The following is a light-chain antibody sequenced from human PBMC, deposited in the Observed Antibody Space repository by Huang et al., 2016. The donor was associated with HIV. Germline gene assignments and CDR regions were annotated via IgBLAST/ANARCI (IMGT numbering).Light chain of an antibody. Sequence: DIVMTQNPLSLSVTPGQPASISCKSSQSLLHGDGTTYLYWYLQKPGQSPQLLIYEVSSRFSRVPDRFSGGGSGTEFTLKISRGEAEDVGVYYCREGINLPQLTFGPGTRVDLK. CDR2: EVS. CDR3: REGINLPQLT. CDR1: QSLLHGDGTTY. J-gene: IGKJ3*01. V-gene: IGKV2-29*02.